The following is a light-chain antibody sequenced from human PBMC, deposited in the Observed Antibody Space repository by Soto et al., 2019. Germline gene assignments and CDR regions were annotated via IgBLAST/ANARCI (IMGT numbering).Light chain of an antibody. J-gene: IGKJ1*01. V-gene: IGKV1-5*03. Sequence: DIQMTQSPSTMSASVGDRVTITCRASQTISSWLAWYQQKPGKAPKLLIYLASSLESGVPSRFSGSGSGTEFTLTISSLQPDDCATYYCQQYNTNPWTFGQGTKVEIK. CDR3: QQYNTNPWT. CDR2: LAS. CDR1: QTISSW.